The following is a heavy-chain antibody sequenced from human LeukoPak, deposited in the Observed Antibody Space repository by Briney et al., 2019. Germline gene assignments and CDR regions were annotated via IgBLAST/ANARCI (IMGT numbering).Heavy chain of an antibody. J-gene: IGHJ4*02. V-gene: IGHV4-61*02. Sequence: KPSETLSLTCTVSGGSISSGSYYWSWIRQPAGKGLEWIGRIYTSGSTNYNPSLKSRVTISVDTSKNQFSLKLSSVTAADTAVYYCARNPYYDILTGPSGFDYWGQGTLVTVSS. CDR3: ARNPYYDILTGPSGFDY. CDR2: IYTSGST. D-gene: IGHD3-9*01. CDR1: GGSISSGSYY.